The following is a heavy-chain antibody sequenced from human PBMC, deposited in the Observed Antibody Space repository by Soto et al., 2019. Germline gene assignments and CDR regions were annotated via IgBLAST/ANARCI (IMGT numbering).Heavy chain of an antibody. D-gene: IGHD3-10*01. CDR2: IYYSGST. CDR1: GGSISSYY. Sequence: QVQLQESGPGLVKPSETLSLTCTVSGGSISSYYWSWIRQPPGKGLEWIGYIYYSGSTNYNPSLKSRVTILVDTSKNQFSLKLSSVAAADTAMYYCARGDPFLWFGEKVYYGLDVWGQGTTVTVSS. CDR3: ARGDPFLWFGEKVYYGLDV. J-gene: IGHJ6*02. V-gene: IGHV4-59*01.